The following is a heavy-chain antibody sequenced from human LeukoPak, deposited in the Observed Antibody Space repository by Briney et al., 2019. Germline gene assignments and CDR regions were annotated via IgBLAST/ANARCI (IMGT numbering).Heavy chain of an antibody. CDR2: IYYSGST. Sequence: SETLSLTCTVSGGSISSGGYYWNWIRQHPGKGLEWIGYIYYSGSTYYNPSLKSRVTILVDTSKNQFSLKLSSVTAADTAVYYCARESGTFSYYSDYWGQGTLVTVSS. V-gene: IGHV4-31*03. J-gene: IGHJ4*02. CDR3: ARESGTFSYYSDY. D-gene: IGHD2-15*01. CDR1: GGSISSGGYY.